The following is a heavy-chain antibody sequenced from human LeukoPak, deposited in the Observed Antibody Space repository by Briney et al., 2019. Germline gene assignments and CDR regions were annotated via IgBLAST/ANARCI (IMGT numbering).Heavy chain of an antibody. V-gene: IGHV3-21*01. CDR1: GFTSSSYS. Sequence: PGGSLRLSCAASGFTSSSYSMNWVRQAPGKGLEWVSSISSSSSYIYYADSVKGRFTISRDNAKNSLYLQMNSLRAEDTAVFYCARDVGYCRGGSCYEYYFDYWGQGTLVTVSS. CDR2: ISSSSSYI. CDR3: ARDVGYCRGGSCYEYYFDY. J-gene: IGHJ4*02. D-gene: IGHD2-15*01.